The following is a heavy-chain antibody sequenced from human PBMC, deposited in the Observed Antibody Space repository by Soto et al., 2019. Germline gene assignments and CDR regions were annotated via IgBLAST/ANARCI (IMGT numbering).Heavy chain of an antibody. CDR2: IYYSGST. CDR1: GGSLSSGDYY. CDR3: ARGPLWRDIVLVTAADNWFDP. V-gene: IGHV4-30-4*01. D-gene: IGHD2-2*01. Sequence: SETLSLTCTVSGGSLSSGDYYWSWIRQPPGKGLEWIGYIYYSGSTYYNPSLKSRVTISVDTSKNQFSLKLSSVTAADTAVYYCARGPLWRDIVLVTAADNWFDPWGQGTLVTVS. J-gene: IGHJ5*02.